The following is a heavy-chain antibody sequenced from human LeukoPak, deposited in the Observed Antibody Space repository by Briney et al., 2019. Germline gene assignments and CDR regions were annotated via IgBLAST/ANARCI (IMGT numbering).Heavy chain of an antibody. CDR3: ARDEALLWFGALNAPDY. CDR2: ISAYNGNT. J-gene: IGHJ4*02. Sequence: ASVKVSCMASGYTFTSYGISWVRQAPGQGLEWMGWISAYNGNTNYAQKLQGRVTMTTDTSTSTAYMELRSLRSDDTAVYYCARDEALLWFGALNAPDYWGQGTLVTVSS. CDR1: GYTFTSYG. V-gene: IGHV1-18*04. D-gene: IGHD3-10*01.